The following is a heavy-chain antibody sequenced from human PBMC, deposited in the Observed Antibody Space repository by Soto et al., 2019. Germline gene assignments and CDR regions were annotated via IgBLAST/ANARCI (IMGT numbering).Heavy chain of an antibody. CDR3: AKDDDSSGYYKGFFDY. J-gene: IGHJ4*02. V-gene: IGHV3-7*03. CDR2: IKGDGSET. CDR1: GFSFSDYY. D-gene: IGHD3-22*01. Sequence: GGSLRLSCAASGFSFSDYYMSWVRQAPGKGLEWVGNIKGDGSETHYVDSMEGRFTISRDNAKNSLYLQMNSLRVEDTAVYYCAKDDDSSGYYKGFFDYWGQGTLVTVSS.